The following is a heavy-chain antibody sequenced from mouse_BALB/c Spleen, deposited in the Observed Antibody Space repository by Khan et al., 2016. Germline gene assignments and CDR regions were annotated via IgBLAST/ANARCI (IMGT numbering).Heavy chain of an antibody. CDR1: GFDFSRYW. CDR2: INTDSSTI. Sequence: EVKLLESGGGLVQPGGSLNLSCAASGFDFSRYWMSWVRQAPGKGLEWIGEINTDSSTINYTPSLKDKFIISRDNAKNTLYLQMSKVRSEDTALYYWASTFWYFDVWGAGTTVTVSS. CDR3: ASTFWYFDV. V-gene: IGHV4-1*02. J-gene: IGHJ1*01.